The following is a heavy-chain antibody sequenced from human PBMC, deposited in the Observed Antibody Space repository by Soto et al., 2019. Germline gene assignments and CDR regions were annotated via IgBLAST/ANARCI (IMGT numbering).Heavy chain of an antibody. CDR1: GFSLSNARMG. CDR2: IFSNDER. D-gene: IGHD1-26*01. CDR3: ARMTRELTGLFVY. J-gene: IGHJ4*02. V-gene: IGHV2-26*01. Sequence: QVTLKESGPVLVKPAKTLTLTCIVSGFSLSNARMGVSWIRQPPGKALEWLAHIFSNDERSYSTSLKSRLTISKDTSKSQVVLTMTNMDPVDTATYYCARMTRELTGLFVYWGQGTLVTVSS.